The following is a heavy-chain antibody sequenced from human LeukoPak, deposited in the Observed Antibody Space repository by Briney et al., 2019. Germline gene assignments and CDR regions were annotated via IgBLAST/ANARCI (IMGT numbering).Heavy chain of an antibody. Sequence: SETLSLTCTVSGGSISSSSYYWGWIRQPPGKGLEWIGSIYYSGSTYYNPSLKSRVTISVDTSKNQFSLKLSSVTAADTAVYYCARLLYYYDSSGYTFDYWGQGTLVTVSS. CDR3: ARLLYYYDSSGYTFDY. V-gene: IGHV4-39*01. CDR1: GGSISSSSYY. D-gene: IGHD3-22*01. CDR2: IYYSGST. J-gene: IGHJ4*02.